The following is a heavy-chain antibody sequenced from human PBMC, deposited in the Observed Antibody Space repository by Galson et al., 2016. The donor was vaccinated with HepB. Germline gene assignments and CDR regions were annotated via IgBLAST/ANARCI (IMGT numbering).Heavy chain of an antibody. J-gene: IGHJ4*02. CDR3: ARDGDYSFPFDF. Sequence: SLRLSCAVSGITFPSFAMSWIRQAPGKGLEWVSYISATGSAIKYSDSVRGRLTIYRDNAKNSLYLQMHSLGDEDTAIYYCARDGDYSFPFDFWGRGTLVTVSS. D-gene: IGHD4-11*01. CDR1: GITFPSFA. V-gene: IGHV3-11*01. CDR2: ISATGSAI.